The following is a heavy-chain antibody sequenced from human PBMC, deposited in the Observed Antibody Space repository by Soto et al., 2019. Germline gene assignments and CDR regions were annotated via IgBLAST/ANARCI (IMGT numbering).Heavy chain of an antibody. CDR2: ISGSGGST. CDR1: GFTFSSYA. V-gene: IGHV3-23*01. D-gene: IGHD3-3*01. J-gene: IGHJ3*02. CDR3: AKGSTDNFFRTIFGVVIPGFDI. Sequence: GGSLRLSCAASGFTFSSYAMSWVRQAPGKGLEWVSAISGSGGSTYYADSVKGRFTISRDNSKNTLYLQMNSLRAEDTAVYYCAKGSTDNFFRTIFGVVIPGFDIWGQGTMVTVSS.